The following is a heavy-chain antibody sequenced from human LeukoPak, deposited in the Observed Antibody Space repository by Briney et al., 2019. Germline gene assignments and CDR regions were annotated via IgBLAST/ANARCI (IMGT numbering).Heavy chain of an antibody. Sequence: ASVKVSCKASGYTFTGYYIHWVRQAPGQGLEWMGWINPNSGGTNYAQKFQGRVTMTRDTSISTAYMELSRLRSDDTAVYYCARVRYYYDSSGPDYWGQGTLVTVSS. CDR3: ARVRYYYDSSGPDY. V-gene: IGHV1-2*02. CDR1: GYTFTGYY. J-gene: IGHJ4*02. CDR2: INPNSGGT. D-gene: IGHD3-22*01.